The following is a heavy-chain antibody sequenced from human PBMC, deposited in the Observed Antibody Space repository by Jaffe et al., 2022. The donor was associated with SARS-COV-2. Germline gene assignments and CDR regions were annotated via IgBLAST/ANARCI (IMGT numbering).Heavy chain of an antibody. CDR1: GYSFTSYD. J-gene: IGHJ3*02. CDR2: INAGNGYK. CDR3: ASLIHHYTRANGAFDI. Sequence: QVHLVQSGAEVKKPGASVKVSCKASGYSFTSYDVHWVRQAPGQRLEWMGSINAGNGYKEYSQKFHGRLTITTEASASTAYLELRSLRSEDTALYFCASLIHHYTRANGAFDIWGQGTMVIVSS. V-gene: IGHV1-3*01. D-gene: IGHD3-3*01.